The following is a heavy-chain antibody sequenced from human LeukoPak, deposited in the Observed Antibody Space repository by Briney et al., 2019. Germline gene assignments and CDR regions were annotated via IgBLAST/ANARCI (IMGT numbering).Heavy chain of an antibody. D-gene: IGHD2-2*03. CDR2: ISAYNGDT. Sequence: ASVKVSCKASGYTFTSYGISWVRQTPGQGLEWMGWISAYNGDTNYAQKLQGSVTMTTDTSTSTAYMELRSLRSDDTAVYYCARLRLDIVVVPAAEYYFDYWGQGTLVTVSS. CDR3: ARLRLDIVVVPAAEYYFDY. CDR1: GYTFTSYG. J-gene: IGHJ4*02. V-gene: IGHV1-18*04.